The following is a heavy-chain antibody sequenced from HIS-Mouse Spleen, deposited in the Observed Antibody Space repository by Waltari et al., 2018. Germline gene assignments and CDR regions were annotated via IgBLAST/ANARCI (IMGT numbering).Heavy chain of an antibody. CDR2: IYYSGGT. Sequence: QLQLQESGPGLVKPSETLSLTCTVSGGSISSSSYYWGWIRQPPGKGLEWIGSIYYSGGTYYNPSLKRRGTISVDTSKNQFSLKLGSVTAADTAVYYCARGRRYYGSGSYGSFDYWGQGTLVTVSS. CDR1: GGSISSSSYY. V-gene: IGHV4-39*07. CDR3: ARGRRYYGSGSYGSFDY. D-gene: IGHD3-10*01. J-gene: IGHJ4*02.